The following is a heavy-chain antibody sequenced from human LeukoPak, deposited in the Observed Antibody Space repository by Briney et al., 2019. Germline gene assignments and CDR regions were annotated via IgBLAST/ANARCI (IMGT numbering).Heavy chain of an antibody. V-gene: IGHV3-20*04. D-gene: IGHD5-12*01. Sequence: GGSLRLSCAASGFTFDDYGMSWVRQAPGKGLEWVSGINWNGGSTGYADSVKGRFTISRDNAKNSLYLQMNSLRAEDTAVYYCARDPGSGYEEHFDYWGQGTLVTVSS. CDR1: GFTFDDYG. CDR3: ARDPGSGYEEHFDY. CDR2: INWNGGST. J-gene: IGHJ4*02.